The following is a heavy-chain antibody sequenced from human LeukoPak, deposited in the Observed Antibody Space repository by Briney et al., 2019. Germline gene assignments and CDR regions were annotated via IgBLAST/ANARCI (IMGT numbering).Heavy chain of an antibody. CDR3: AREGATTAFDY. D-gene: IGHD1-26*01. J-gene: IGHJ4*02. Sequence: SETLSLTCIVSGVSIRSGDYYWGWIRQPPGKGLEWIGCMSSGGSIFYNPSLKNRVTILVDTSKNHFSLKLSSVTAADTAVYYCAREGATTAFDYWGQGTLVTVSS. CDR1: GVSIRSGDYY. CDR2: MSSGGSI. V-gene: IGHV4-39*07.